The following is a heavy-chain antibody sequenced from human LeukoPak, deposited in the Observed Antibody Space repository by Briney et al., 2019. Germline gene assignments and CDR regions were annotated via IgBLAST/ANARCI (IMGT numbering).Heavy chain of an antibody. D-gene: IGHD6-13*01. Sequence: GALRLSCAASGFTFSSYAMHWVRQAPGKGLEWVAAISHDGSNKYHADSVKGRFTISRDNSKNTVYLQMNSLRAEDTAVYFCAGSPKYSSSWYEYFQHWGQGTLVTVSS. CDR2: ISHDGSNK. V-gene: IGHV3-30*01. CDR3: AGSPKYSSSWYEYFQH. J-gene: IGHJ1*01. CDR1: GFTFSSYA.